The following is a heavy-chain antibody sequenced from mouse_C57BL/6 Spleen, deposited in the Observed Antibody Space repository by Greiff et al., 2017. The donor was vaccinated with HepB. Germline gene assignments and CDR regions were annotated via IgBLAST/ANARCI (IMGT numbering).Heavy chain of an antibody. Sequence: EVKLMESGGGLVKPGGSLKLSCAASGFTFSSYAMSWVRQTPEKRLEWVATISDGGSYTYYPDNVKGRFTISRDNAKNNLYLQMSHLKSEDTAMYYCAREDSNYLYYFDYWGLGTTLTVSS. CDR3: AREDSNYLYYFDY. D-gene: IGHD2-5*01. J-gene: IGHJ2*01. CDR1: GFTFSSYA. CDR2: ISDGGSYT. V-gene: IGHV5-4*01.